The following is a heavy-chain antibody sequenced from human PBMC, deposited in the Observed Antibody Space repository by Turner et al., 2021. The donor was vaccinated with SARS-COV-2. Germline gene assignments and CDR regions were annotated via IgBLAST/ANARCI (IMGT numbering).Heavy chain of an antibody. Sequence: QVQLVQSGAEVKKPGASVKVSCKASGYTFTGYYMHWVRQAPGQGLEWMGWINPNSGGTNYAQNFQGRVTMTRDTSISTAYMDLSRLRSDDTAVYYRARGGLYYYDSSAYYGDAFDIWGQGTMVTVSS. V-gene: IGHV1-2*02. CDR1: GYTFTGYY. CDR3: ARGGLYYYDSSAYYGDAFDI. CDR2: INPNSGGT. J-gene: IGHJ3*02. D-gene: IGHD3-22*01.